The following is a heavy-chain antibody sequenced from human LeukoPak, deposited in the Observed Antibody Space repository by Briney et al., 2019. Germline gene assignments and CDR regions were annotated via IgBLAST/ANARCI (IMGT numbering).Heavy chain of an antibody. J-gene: IGHJ4*02. D-gene: IGHD1-26*01. CDR2: IYYSGST. Sequence: SETLSLTCTVSGGSISSSSYYWGWIRQPPGKGLEWIGSIYYSGSTYYNPSLKSRVTISVDTSKNQFSLKLSSVTAADTAVYYCAGGELLISVTLNYWGQGTLVTVSS. CDR3: AGGELLISVTLNY. V-gene: IGHV4-39*07. CDR1: GGSISSSSYY.